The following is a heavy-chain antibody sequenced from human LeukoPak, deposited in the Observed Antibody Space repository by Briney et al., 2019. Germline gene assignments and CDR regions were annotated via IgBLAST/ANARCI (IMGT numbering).Heavy chain of an antibody. CDR1: GFTFSSYG. Sequence: PGGSLRLSCAASGFTFSSYGMHWVRQAPGKGLVWVSRINSDGSSTSYADSVKGRFTISRDNAKNTLYLQMNSLRAEDTAVYYCARERVVVTAIEDCYYGMDVWGQGTTVTVSS. V-gene: IGHV3-74*01. CDR3: ARERVVVTAIEDCYYGMDV. CDR2: INSDGSST. D-gene: IGHD2-21*02. J-gene: IGHJ6*02.